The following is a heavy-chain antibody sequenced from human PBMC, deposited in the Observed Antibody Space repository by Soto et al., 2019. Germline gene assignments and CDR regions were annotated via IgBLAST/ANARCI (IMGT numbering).Heavy chain of an antibody. CDR1: GYTFTSYG. D-gene: IGHD5-12*01. J-gene: IGHJ4*02. CDR2: ISAYNGNT. CDR3: ARVRGGYSHYYFDY. Sequence: GASVKVSFKASGYTFTSYGISWVRQAPGQGLEWMGWISAYNGNTNYAQKLQGRVTMTTDTSTSTAYMELRSLRSDDTAVYYCARVRGGYSHYYFDYWGQGTLVTVSS. V-gene: IGHV1-18*01.